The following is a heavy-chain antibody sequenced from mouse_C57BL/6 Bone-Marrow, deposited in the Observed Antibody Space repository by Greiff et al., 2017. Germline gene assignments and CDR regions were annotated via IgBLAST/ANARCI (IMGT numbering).Heavy chain of an antibody. CDR1: GYAFSSYW. V-gene: IGHV1-80*01. CDR3: AIPMITKAMDY. D-gene: IGHD2-4*01. Sequence: VQLQQSGAELVKPGASVKISCKASGYAFSSYWMNWVKQRPGKGLEWIGQIYPGDGDTNYNGKFKGKATLTADKSSSTAYMQLSSLTSEDSAVYFCAIPMITKAMDYWGQGTSVTVSS. CDR2: IYPGDGDT. J-gene: IGHJ4*01.